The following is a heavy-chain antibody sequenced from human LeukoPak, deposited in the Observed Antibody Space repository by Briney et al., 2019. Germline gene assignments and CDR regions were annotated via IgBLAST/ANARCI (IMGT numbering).Heavy chain of an antibody. V-gene: IGHV3-7*01. Sequence: GGSLRLSCAASGFTFTTFWMTWVRQAPGKGLEWVANISPDGRDKYYVDSVKGRFTISRDNAKDSLFLQMNSLRAEDTAMYFCTRVGVGGYWGQGTLVTVSS. CDR1: GFTFTTFW. D-gene: IGHD3-16*01. CDR2: ISPDGRDK. CDR3: TRVGVGGY. J-gene: IGHJ4*02.